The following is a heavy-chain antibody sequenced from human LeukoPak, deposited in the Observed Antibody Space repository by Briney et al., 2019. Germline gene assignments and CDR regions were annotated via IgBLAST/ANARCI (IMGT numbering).Heavy chain of an antibody. CDR3: ASQHRDYYYYGMDV. D-gene: IGHD1-14*01. Sequence: TLSLTCTVSGGSISSGGYYWSWIRQHPGKGLEWIGYIYYSGSTYYNPSLKSRVTISVDTSKNQFSLKLSFVTAADTAVYYCASQHRDYYYYGMDVWGQGTTVTVSS. V-gene: IGHV4-31*03. J-gene: IGHJ6*02. CDR2: IYYSGST. CDR1: GGSISSGGYY.